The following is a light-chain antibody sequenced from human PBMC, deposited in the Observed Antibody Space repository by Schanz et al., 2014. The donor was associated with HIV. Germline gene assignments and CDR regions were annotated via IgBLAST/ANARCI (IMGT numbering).Light chain of an antibody. Sequence: QSVLTQPPSVSGAPGQSITVPCSGNSSNFGAGYDVHWYQELPGTAPKLLIYSNNNRPSGVPDRFSGSKSGTSASLAITGLRADDEAHYYCQSYDSSLSGSKVFGGGTKLTVL. J-gene: IGLJ2*01. CDR2: SNN. CDR1: SSNFGAGYD. V-gene: IGLV1-40*01. CDR3: QSYDSSLSGSKV.